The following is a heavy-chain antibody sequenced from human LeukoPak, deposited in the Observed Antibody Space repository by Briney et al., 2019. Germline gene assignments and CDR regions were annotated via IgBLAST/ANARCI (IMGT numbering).Heavy chain of an antibody. CDR3: ARDRYFDWFHAFDI. D-gene: IGHD3-9*01. CDR1: GGSISSSSYY. J-gene: IGHJ3*02. V-gene: IGHV4-61*01. CDR2: IYYSGST. Sequence: SETLSLSCTVSGGSISSSSYYWGRIRQPPGKGLERIGYIYYSGSTNYNPSLKSRLTISVDTSKNQFSLKLTSVTAADTAVYYCARDRYFDWFHAFDIWGQGTMVTVSS.